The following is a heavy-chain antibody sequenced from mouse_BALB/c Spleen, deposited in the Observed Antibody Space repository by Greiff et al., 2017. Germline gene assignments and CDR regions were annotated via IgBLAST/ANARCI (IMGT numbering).Heavy chain of an antibody. J-gene: IGHJ4*01. CDR1: GYSITSGYY. CDR3: ATLHAMDY. Sequence: EVKLQESGPGLVKPSQSLSLTCSVTGYSITSGYYWNWIRQFPGNKLEWMGYISYDGSNNYNPSLKNRISITRDTSKNQFFLKLNSVTTEDTATYYCATLHAMDYWGQGTSVTVSS. V-gene: IGHV3-6*02. CDR2: ISYDGSN.